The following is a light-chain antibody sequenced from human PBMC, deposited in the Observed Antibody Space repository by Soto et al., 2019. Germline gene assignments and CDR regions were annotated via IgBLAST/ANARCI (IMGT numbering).Light chain of an antibody. V-gene: IGLV1-44*01. Sequence: QSVLSQPPSASGTPGQRVTISCSGSTSNIGSNTVSWYQQLPQRAPKLLIFSNDQRPSGVPDRFSGSKSGTSASLAISGLQPEDEAEYFCATWADGLSSYVFGTGTKLTVL. CDR3: ATWADGLSSYV. CDR1: TSNIGSNT. CDR2: SND. J-gene: IGLJ1*01.